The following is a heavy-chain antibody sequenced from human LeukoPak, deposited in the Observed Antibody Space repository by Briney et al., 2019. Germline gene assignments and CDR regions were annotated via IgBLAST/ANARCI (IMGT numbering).Heavy chain of an antibody. V-gene: IGHV1-18*04. D-gene: IGHD2-2*01. CDR3: ARDHPSPAQTGYYYYYYGMDV. CDR1: AYTFTGYY. J-gene: IGHJ6*02. CDR2: ISAYNGNT. Sequence: GASVKVSCKASAYTFTGYYIHWVRQAPGQGLEWMGWISAYNGNTNYAQKLQGRVTMTTDTSTSTAYMELRSLRSDDTAVYYCARDHPSPAQTGYYYYYYGMDVWGQGTTVTVSS.